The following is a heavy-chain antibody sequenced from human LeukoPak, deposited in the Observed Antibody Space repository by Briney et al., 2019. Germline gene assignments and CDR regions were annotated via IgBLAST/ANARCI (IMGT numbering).Heavy chain of an antibody. CDR2: IRYDGGNK. Sequence: GGSLRLSCAASGFTFSSYGMHWVRQAPGKGLEWVAFIRYDGGNKYYADSVKGRFTISRDNSKNTLYLQMNSLRAEDTAVYYCAKDPLATARGGYMDVWGKGTTVTVSS. J-gene: IGHJ6*03. CDR1: GFTFSSYG. D-gene: IGHD5-18*01. V-gene: IGHV3-30*02. CDR3: AKDPLATARGGYMDV.